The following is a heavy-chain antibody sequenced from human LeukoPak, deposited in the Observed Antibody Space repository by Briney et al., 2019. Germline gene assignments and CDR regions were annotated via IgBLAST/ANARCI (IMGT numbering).Heavy chain of an antibody. CDR2: IYYSGST. CDR3: ARGDYDFWSGYFWDLRL. J-gene: IGHJ4*02. CDR1: GGSISSSSYY. V-gene: IGHV4-39*01. D-gene: IGHD3-3*01. Sequence: SSETLSLTCTVSGGSISSSSYYWGWIRQPPGKGLEWIGSIYYSGSTYYNPSLKSRVTISVDTSKNQFSLKLSSVTAADTAVYYCARGDYDFWSGYFWDLRLWGQGTLVTVSS.